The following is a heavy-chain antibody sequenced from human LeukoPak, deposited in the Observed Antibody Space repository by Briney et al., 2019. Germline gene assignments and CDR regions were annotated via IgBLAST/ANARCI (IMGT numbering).Heavy chain of an antibody. CDR2: IYPGDSDT. Sequence: GESLKISCKGSGYSFTNYWIGWVRQMPGKGLEWMGIIYPGDSDTRYSPSFQGQVTISADKSISTAYLQWSSLKASDTAMYYCARSYDNNWGAFDIWGQGTKVTVSS. J-gene: IGHJ3*02. CDR1: GYSFTNYW. CDR3: ARSYDNNWGAFDI. V-gene: IGHV5-51*01. D-gene: IGHD1-1*01.